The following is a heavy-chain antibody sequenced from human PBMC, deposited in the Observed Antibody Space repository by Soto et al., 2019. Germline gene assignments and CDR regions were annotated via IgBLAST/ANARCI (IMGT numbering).Heavy chain of an antibody. D-gene: IGHD6-19*01. CDR2: IYPGDSDT. Sequence: GESLKISCKGSGYSFTSYWIGWVRQMPGKGLEWMGIIYPGDSDTRYSPSFQGQVTISADKSISTAYLQWSSLKASDTATYYCATLAARYSSGWSDAFDIWGQGTMVTVS. J-gene: IGHJ3*02. CDR1: GYSFTSYW. CDR3: ATLAARYSSGWSDAFDI. V-gene: IGHV5-51*01.